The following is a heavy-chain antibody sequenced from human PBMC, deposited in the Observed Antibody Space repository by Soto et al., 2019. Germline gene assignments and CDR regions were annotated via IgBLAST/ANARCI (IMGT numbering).Heavy chain of an antibody. CDR3: AGAYNVVDGSWFDP. Sequence: GGSLRLSCAASGFSFSSYWMHWVRQAPGKGLVWVSRINTDGTDTRYADFVKGRFTTFRDNVNNKLYLQMKSLRADDTALYYSAGAYNVVDGSWFDPWGQGTLVTVSS. J-gene: IGHJ5*01. D-gene: IGHD3-10*01. CDR1: GFSFSSYW. CDR2: INTDGTDT. V-gene: IGHV3-74*01.